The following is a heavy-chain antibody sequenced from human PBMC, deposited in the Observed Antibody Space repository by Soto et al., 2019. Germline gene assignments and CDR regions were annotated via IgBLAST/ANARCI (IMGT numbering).Heavy chain of an antibody. D-gene: IGHD6-6*01. J-gene: IGHJ6*03. CDR3: ARRARPDFYYMDV. Sequence: EVQLAESGGGLAQPGGSLRLSCAASGFTLSGYAMDWVRQAPGKGLEYVSGISSNGVGTYYENSVQGRFTISRDNSKNTVYLPMGSLRPEDMAVYYCARRARPDFYYMDVWGKGTTVTVCS. V-gene: IGHV3-64*01. CDR1: GFTLSGYA. CDR2: ISSNGVGT.